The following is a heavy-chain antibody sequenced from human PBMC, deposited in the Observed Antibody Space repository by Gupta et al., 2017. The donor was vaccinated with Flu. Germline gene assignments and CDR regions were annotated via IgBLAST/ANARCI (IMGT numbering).Heavy chain of an antibody. Sequence: EVLLGESGAGLAQPGRSLRLSCVASGFTFSDLDVRWFSQAPGMGLEWGSITSHAGVTNCPFSVTKRFAISRVNAKIAGLIQMDSLRAEDTAFYYSEGGHWDSWGQGTLVTVSS. CDR3: EGGHWDS. J-gene: IGHJ4*02. V-gene: IGHV3-48*03. CDR1: GFTFSDLD. CDR2: TSHAGVT.